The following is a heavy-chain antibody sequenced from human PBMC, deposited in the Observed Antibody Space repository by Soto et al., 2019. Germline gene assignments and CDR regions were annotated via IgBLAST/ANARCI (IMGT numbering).Heavy chain of an antibody. CDR1: GFSFNSYW. D-gene: IGHD2-2*01. V-gene: IGHV3-7*01. CDR3: AGQGYCCRTGCYATLFDY. J-gene: IGHJ4*02. Sequence: EVQLVESWGGLVQPGGSLRLSCAASGFSFNSYWMSWVRQAPGKGLEWVAHINQDGSEKNYVDSVRGRFTISRDNAENSLYLQMSNVTAEDTAIYYCAGQGYCCRTGCYATLFDYCRQGTLVTVSS. CDR2: INQDGSEK.